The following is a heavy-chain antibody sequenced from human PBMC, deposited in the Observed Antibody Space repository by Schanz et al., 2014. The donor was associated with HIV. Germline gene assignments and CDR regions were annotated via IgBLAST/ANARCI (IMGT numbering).Heavy chain of an antibody. Sequence: QEQLVESGGGVVQPGKSLRLSCAASGFTFRNFGMHWVRQAPGKGLEWVAVIWYDGTNIDYADSVKGRFTVSRDNSKNTLYLQMNSLRTEDTAVYCCAKAAVTDYLDYWGQGTLVTVSS. CDR2: IWYDGTNI. D-gene: IGHD2-21*02. V-gene: IGHV3-33*06. CDR3: AKAAVTDYLDY. CDR1: GFTFRNFG. J-gene: IGHJ4*02.